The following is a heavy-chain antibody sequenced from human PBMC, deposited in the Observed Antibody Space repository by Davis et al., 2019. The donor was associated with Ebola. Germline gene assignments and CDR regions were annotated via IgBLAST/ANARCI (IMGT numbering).Heavy chain of an antibody. V-gene: IGHV4-34*01. CDR3: ARAERGWYFDL. Sequence: MPSETLSLTCAVYGGSFSGYYWSWIRQPPGKGLEWIGEINHSGSTNYNPSLKSRVTISVDTSKNQFSLKLSSVTAADTAVYYCARAERGWYFDLWGRGTLVTVSS. CDR2: INHSGST. J-gene: IGHJ2*01. CDR1: GGSFSGYY. D-gene: IGHD1-26*01.